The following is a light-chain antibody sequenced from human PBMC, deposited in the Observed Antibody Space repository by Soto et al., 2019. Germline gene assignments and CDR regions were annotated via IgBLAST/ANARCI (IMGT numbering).Light chain of an antibody. CDR2: DVT. Sequence: QSALTQPASVSESPGQSITISCTGTSSDVGGYKYVSWYQLHPGTAPKLVIYDVTNRPSGVSNRFSGSKSGNTASLTISGLQAEDEADYFCSSYTSTSTLFGTGTKLTVL. CDR3: SSYTSTSTL. J-gene: IGLJ1*01. V-gene: IGLV2-14*01. CDR1: SSDVGGYKY.